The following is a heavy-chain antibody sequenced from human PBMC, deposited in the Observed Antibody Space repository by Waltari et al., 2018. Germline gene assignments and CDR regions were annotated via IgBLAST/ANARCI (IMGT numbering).Heavy chain of an antibody. D-gene: IGHD3-10*01. CDR2: MNPNSGNT. V-gene: IGHV1-8*03. CDR1: YTFTSYD. J-gene: IGHJ4*02. Sequence: YTFTSYDINWVRQATGQGLEWMGWMNPNSGNTGYAQKFQGRVTITRNTSISTAYMELSSLRSEDTAVYYCARVSSGAAFDYWGQGTLVTVSS. CDR3: ARVSSGAAFDY.